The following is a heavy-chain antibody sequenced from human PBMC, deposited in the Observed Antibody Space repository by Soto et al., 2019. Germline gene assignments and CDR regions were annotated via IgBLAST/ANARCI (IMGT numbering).Heavy chain of an antibody. CDR2: INHSGST. CDR1: GGSFSGYY. V-gene: IGHV4-34*01. J-gene: IGHJ6*02. Sequence: SETVSLTCAFYGGSFSGYYWSWVRQPPGKGLEWIAEINHSGSTNYNPSLKSRVTISVDTSKNYFSLKLSFVTAADTAVYYCARALPVSRYCISIDCPRSGMDVWGQGTTVTVSS. D-gene: IGHD2-2*01. CDR3: ARALPVSRYCISIDCPRSGMDV.